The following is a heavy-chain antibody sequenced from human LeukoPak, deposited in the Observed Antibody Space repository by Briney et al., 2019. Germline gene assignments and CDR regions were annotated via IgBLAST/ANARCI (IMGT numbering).Heavy chain of an antibody. Sequence: GGSLSLSSAPSGFTLSSFAMQWVRPAPGKGLEYVSGIIMDGGSSFYVNSVKGRFTISRDNSKNTLYLQMGSLRAEDMAVYYCAREYCSGGSCQYYFDYWGQGTLVTVSS. J-gene: IGHJ4*02. CDR2: IIMDGGSS. V-gene: IGHV3-64*01. CDR1: GFTLSSFA. CDR3: AREYCSGGSCQYYFDY. D-gene: IGHD2-15*01.